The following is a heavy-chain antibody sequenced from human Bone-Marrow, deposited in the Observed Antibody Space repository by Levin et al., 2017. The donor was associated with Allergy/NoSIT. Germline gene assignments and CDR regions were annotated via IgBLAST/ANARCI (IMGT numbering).Heavy chain of an antibody. J-gene: IGHJ3*01. V-gene: IGHV3-21*01. Sequence: LSLTCAASGFTFSSHTMNWVRQAPGRGLEWVSSISNSGDYIYYADSMKGRFTISRDNANNSLYLQMNNLRAEDTAVYYCARETYGGTDAFDVWGQGTMVTVSS. CDR2: ISNSGDYI. CDR1: GFTFSSHT. CDR3: ARETYGGTDAFDV. D-gene: IGHD4-23*01.